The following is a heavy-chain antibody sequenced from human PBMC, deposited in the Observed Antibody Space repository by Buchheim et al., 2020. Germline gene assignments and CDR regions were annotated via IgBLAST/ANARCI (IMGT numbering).Heavy chain of an antibody. CDR3: ARMGSDSSWSRGETSDY. D-gene: IGHD6-13*01. J-gene: IGHJ4*02. CDR1: GFTFSSYS. Sequence: EVQLVESGGGLVQPGGSLRLSCAASGFTFSSYSMNWVRQAPGKGLEWVSYISSSSSTIYYADSVKGRFTIPRDNAKNSLYLQMNSLRDEDTAVYYCARMGSDSSWSRGETSDYWGQGTL. V-gene: IGHV3-48*02. CDR2: ISSSSSTI.